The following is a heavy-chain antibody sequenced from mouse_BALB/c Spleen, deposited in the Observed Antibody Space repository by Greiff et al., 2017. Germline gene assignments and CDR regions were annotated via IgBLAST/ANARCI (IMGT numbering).Heavy chain of an antibody. V-gene: IGHV1-55*01. D-gene: IGHD2-3*01. Sequence: QVQLQQPGAELVKPGTSVKLSCKASGYNFTSYWINWVKLRPGQGLEWIGDIYPGSGSTNYNEKFKSKATLTVDTSSSTAYMQLSSLASEDSALYYCARWDGYYHFDYWGQGTTLTVSS. CDR1: GYNFTSYW. CDR3: ARWDGYYHFDY. J-gene: IGHJ2*01. CDR2: IYPGSGST.